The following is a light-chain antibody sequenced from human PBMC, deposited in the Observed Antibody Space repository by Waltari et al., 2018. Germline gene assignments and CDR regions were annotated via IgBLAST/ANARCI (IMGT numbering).Light chain of an antibody. CDR2: DVS. J-gene: IGLJ2*01. Sequence: QSALTQPRSVSGSPGQSLTISCTGTSSDVGGYNYVTWYQQHPGKAPQLMIYDVSKRPSGVPDRFSGSKSGNTASLTISGLQTEDEADYYCCSFAGSHTYVVFGGGTKLTVL. V-gene: IGLV2-11*01. CDR3: CSFAGSHTYVV. CDR1: SSDVGGYNY.